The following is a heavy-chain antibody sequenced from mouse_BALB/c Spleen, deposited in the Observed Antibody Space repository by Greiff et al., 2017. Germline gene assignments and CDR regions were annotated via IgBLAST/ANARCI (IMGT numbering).Heavy chain of an antibody. Sequence: EVKLVESGPELVKPGASVKISCKASGYSFTGYFMNWVKQSHGKSLEWIGRINPYNGDTFYNQKFKGKATLTVDKSSSTAHMELLSLTSEDSAVYYCGRVDGSSLAWFAYWGQGTLVTVSA. J-gene: IGHJ3*01. CDR3: GRVDGSSLAWFAY. CDR2: INPYNGDT. V-gene: IGHV1-37*01. D-gene: IGHD1-1*01. CDR1: GYSFTGYF.